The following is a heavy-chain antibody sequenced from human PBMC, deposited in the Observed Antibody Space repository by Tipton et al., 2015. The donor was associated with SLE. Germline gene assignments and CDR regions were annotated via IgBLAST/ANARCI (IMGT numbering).Heavy chain of an antibody. CDR2: IYYSGST. V-gene: IGHV4-39*07. Sequence: LRLSCTVSGGSMSSSSYYWGWIRQPPGKGLEWIGSIYYSGSTYYNPFLKRRVTISVDTSKNQFSLKLKSVTAADTAVYFCARAMAWTGDPLHFDYWGQGSLVTVSS. J-gene: IGHJ4*02. D-gene: IGHD3/OR15-3a*01. CDR1: GGSMSSSSYY. CDR3: ARAMAWTGDPLHFDY.